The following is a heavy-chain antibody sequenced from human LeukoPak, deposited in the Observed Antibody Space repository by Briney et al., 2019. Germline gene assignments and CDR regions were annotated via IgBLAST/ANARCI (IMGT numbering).Heavy chain of an antibody. J-gene: IGHJ4*02. Sequence: GGSLRLSCAASGFTFSNAWMSWVRQAPGKGLEWVGRIKSKTDGGTTDYAAPVKGRFTISRDDSKNPLYLQMNSLKTEDPAVYYCTTDDYVLVVAATNFFLDYWGQETLVTVSS. D-gene: IGHD2-15*01. CDR1: GFTFSNAW. CDR2: IKSKTDGGTT. CDR3: TTDDYVLVVAATNFFLDY. V-gene: IGHV3-15*01.